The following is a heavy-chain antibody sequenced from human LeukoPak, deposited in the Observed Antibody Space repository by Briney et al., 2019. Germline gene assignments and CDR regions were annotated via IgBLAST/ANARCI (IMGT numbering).Heavy chain of an antibody. CDR1: GFTFSSYS. J-gene: IGHJ6*04. V-gene: IGHV3-21*01. CDR3: ARDKVDYGDYYYYGMDV. CDR2: ISSSSSYI. D-gene: IGHD4-17*01. Sequence: GGSLRLSCAASGFTFSSYSMNWVRRAPGKGLEWVSSISSSSSYIYYADSVRGRFTISRDNAKNSLYLQMNSLRAEDTAVYYCARDKVDYGDYYYYGMDVWGKGTTVTVSS.